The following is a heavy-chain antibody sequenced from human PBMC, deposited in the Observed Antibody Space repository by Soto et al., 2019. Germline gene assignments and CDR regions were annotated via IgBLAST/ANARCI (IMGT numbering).Heavy chain of an antibody. Sequence: GAAVKVSCKASGGTFSSYAISWVRQAPGQGLEWMGGIIPIFGTANYAQKFQGRVTITADESTSTAYMELSSLRSEDTAVYYCARDLGRSQPGPLRYWGQGTLVTVS. CDR2: IIPIFGTA. CDR1: GGTFSSYA. D-gene: IGHD7-27*01. V-gene: IGHV1-69*13. J-gene: IGHJ4*02. CDR3: ARDLGRSQPGPLRY.